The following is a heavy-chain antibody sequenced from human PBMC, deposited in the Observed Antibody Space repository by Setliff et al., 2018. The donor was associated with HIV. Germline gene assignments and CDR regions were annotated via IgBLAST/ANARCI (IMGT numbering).Heavy chain of an antibody. V-gene: IGHV3-33*03. D-gene: IGHD1-26*01. CDR3: AKEEAWELPYYYYYYMDV. CDR1: GFTFSSYG. Sequence: GGSLRLSCAASGFTFSSYGMHWVRQAPGKGLEWVAAIWNAGSEKYYADSVKGRYSISRDNSQNTLFLQIDSLTVEDTAVYYCAKEEAWELPYYYYYYMDVWGKGTTVTVSS. CDR2: IWNAGSEK. J-gene: IGHJ6*03.